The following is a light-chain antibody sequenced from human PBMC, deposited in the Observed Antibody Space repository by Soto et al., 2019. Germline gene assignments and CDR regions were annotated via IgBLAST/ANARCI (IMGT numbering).Light chain of an antibody. CDR1: QSISSY. V-gene: IGKV1-39*01. J-gene: IGKJ2*01. CDR2: AAS. CDR3: QQSYSTPRS. Sequence: DIQVTQSPSSLSASVGDRVTITCRASQSISSYLNWYQQKPGKAPKLLIYAASSLQSGVPSRFSGSGSGTDITLTISSLQPEDFATYYCQQSYSTPRSFGQGTKLEIK.